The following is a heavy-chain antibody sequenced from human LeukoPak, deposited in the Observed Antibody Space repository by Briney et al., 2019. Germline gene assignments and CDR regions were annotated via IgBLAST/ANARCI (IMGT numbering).Heavy chain of an antibody. D-gene: IGHD3-22*01. V-gene: IGHV4-61*02. CDR3: ARGKDYYDSSDYSPSYDY. Sequence: SETLSLTCTVSGGSISSGSCYWSWIRQPAGKGLEWIGRIYTSGSTNYNPSLKSRVTISVDTSKNQFSLKLSSATAADTAVYYCARGKDYYDSSDYSPSYDYWGQGTLVTVSS. J-gene: IGHJ4*02. CDR2: IYTSGST. CDR1: GGSISSGSCY.